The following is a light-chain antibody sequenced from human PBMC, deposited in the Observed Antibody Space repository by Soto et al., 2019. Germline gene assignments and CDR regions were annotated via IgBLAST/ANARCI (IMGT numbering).Light chain of an antibody. V-gene: IGKV1-5*01. CDR1: QRIGNW. J-gene: IGKJ3*01. CDR2: DVS. CDR3: QSYGDSLFT. Sequence: DIQMTQSPSTLSASVGDRVTITCRASQRIGNWLAWYQQKPGKAPKLLISDVSSLESGVSSRFSGSGSGTEFTLTISRLEPEDFAVYYCQSYGDSLFTFGPGSKVDIK.